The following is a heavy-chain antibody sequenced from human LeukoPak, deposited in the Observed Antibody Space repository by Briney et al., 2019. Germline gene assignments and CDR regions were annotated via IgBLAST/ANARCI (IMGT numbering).Heavy chain of an antibody. CDR2: INHSGST. CDR3: ARRGPGLWFGELLHRDFDY. Sequence: SETLSLTCAVYGGSFSGYYWSWIRQPPGKGLEWIGEINHSGSTNYNPSLKSRVTISVDTSKNQFSLKLSSVTAADTAVYYCARRGPGLWFGELLHRDFDYWGQGTLVTVSS. CDR1: GGSFSGYY. J-gene: IGHJ4*02. D-gene: IGHD3-10*01. V-gene: IGHV4-34*01.